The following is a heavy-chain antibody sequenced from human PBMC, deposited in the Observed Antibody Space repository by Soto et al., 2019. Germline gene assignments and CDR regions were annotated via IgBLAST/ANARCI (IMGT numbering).Heavy chain of an antibody. CDR1: GGSVSSGDFY. Sequence: SETLSLTCTVSGGSVSSGDFYWSWIRQPPGKGLEWIGNIYYSGSTNYNPSLKSRATISVDTSKNQFSLKVTSVTAADTAVYYCARINKGYGTDSWGQGTLVTVSS. CDR3: ARINKGYGTDS. V-gene: IGHV4-61*08. D-gene: IGHD5-18*01. J-gene: IGHJ4*02. CDR2: IYYSGST.